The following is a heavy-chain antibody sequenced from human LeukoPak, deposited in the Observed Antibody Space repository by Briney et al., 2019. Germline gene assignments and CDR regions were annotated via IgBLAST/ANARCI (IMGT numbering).Heavy chain of an antibody. CDR2: ISYGGNTR. V-gene: IGHV3-30*03. Sequence: GGSLRLSCAASGFTFSTYDMHWVRQAPGKGPEWVSVISYGGNTRFYGDSVRGRFTISRDNTKDTLYLQMDSLIPDDTAVYFCARQRLPFCSSASCSALYYWGQGALVTVSS. CDR1: GFTFSTYD. D-gene: IGHD2-2*01. J-gene: IGHJ4*02. CDR3: ARQRLPFCSSASCSALYY.